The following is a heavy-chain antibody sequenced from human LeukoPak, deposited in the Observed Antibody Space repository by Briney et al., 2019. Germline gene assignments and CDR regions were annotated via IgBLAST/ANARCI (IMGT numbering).Heavy chain of an antibody. CDR1: GFTFSDYY. Sequence: GGSLRLSCAASGFTFSDYYMSWIRQAPGKGLEWVSGISWNSGSIGYADSVKGRFTISRDNAKNSLYLQMNSLRAEDTAVYYCARVRNVNSVAGTVDYWGQGTLVTVSS. V-gene: IGHV3-11*01. J-gene: IGHJ4*02. CDR2: ISWNSGSI. CDR3: ARVRNVNSVAGTVDY. D-gene: IGHD6-19*01.